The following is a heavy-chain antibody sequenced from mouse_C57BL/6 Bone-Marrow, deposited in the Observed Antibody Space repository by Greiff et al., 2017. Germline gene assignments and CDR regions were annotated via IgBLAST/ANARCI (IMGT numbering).Heavy chain of an antibody. CDR2: IDPSDSYT. CDR1: GYTFTSYW. V-gene: IGHV1-69*01. CDR3: ARRGTTPMDY. Sequence: VKLQQPGAELVMPGASVKLSCKASGYTFTSYWMHWVKQRPGQGLEWIGEIDPSDSYTNYNQKFKGKSTLTVDKSSSTAYMRLSSLTSEDSAVYYCARRGTTPMDYWGQGTSVTVSS. J-gene: IGHJ4*01. D-gene: IGHD1-1*01.